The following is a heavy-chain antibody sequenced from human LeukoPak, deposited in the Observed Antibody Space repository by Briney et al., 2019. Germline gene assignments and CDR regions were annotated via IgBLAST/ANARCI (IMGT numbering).Heavy chain of an antibody. Sequence: PGGSLRLSCAASGFTFSSYSMNWVRQAPGKGLEWVSAISAGGGSTYYADSVKGRFTISRDNSKNTLYLQMSSLRAEDTAVYYCASISGYSSGWLFYWGQGTLVTVSS. D-gene: IGHD6-19*01. V-gene: IGHV3-23*01. J-gene: IGHJ4*02. CDR3: ASISGYSSGWLFY. CDR1: GFTFSSYS. CDR2: ISAGGGST.